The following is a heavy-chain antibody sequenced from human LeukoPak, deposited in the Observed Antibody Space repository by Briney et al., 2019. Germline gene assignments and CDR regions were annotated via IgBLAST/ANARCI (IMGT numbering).Heavy chain of an antibody. J-gene: IGHJ4*02. V-gene: IGHV4-30-4*01. Sequence: SETLSLTCTVSGGSISSGDYYWSWIRQPPGKGLEWIGYICYSGSTYYNPSLKSRVTISVDTSKNQFSLKLSSVTAADTAVYYCARAQLRTYGTIDYWGQGTLVTVSS. CDR1: GGSISSGDYY. D-gene: IGHD4-17*01. CDR2: ICYSGST. CDR3: ARAQLRTYGTIDY.